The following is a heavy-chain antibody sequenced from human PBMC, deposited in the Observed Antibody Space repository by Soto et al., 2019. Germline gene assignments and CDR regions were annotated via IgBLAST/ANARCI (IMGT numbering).Heavy chain of an antibody. CDR2: IFHDGNT. CDR3: ARHEGWTGPDQ. D-gene: IGHD2-8*02. J-gene: IGHJ5*02. CDR1: GASICSGGW. Sequence: PSETLSLTCAVSGASICSGGWWRLFRQPPGKGLEWIAEIFHDGNTNYSPSLKSRVTISVDKSQNQFSLNVYSVTAADTAVYYCARHEGWTGPDQWGQGTLVTVSS. V-gene: IGHV4-4*02.